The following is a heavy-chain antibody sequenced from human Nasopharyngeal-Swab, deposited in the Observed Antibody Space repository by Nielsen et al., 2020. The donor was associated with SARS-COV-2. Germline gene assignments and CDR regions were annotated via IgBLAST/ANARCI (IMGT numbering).Heavy chain of an antibody. CDR2: ISYDGSNK. Sequence: GESLKISCAASGFTFSSYGMHWVHQAPGKGLEWVAVISYDGSNKYYADSVKGRFTISRDNSKNTLYLQMNSLRAEDTAVCYCVKDLGTGVRFDPWGQGTLVTVSS. J-gene: IGHJ5*02. V-gene: IGHV3-30*18. CDR3: VKDLGTGVRFDP. CDR1: GFTFSSYG. D-gene: IGHD3-10*01.